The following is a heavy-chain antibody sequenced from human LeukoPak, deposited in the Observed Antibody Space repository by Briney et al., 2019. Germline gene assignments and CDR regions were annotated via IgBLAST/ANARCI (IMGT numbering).Heavy chain of an antibody. CDR3: ARASTYYYYMDV. CDR1: GGSISSGGHS. J-gene: IGHJ6*03. CDR2: IYYSGST. V-gene: IGHV4-31*03. Sequence: PSQTLSLTCTVSGGSISSGGHSWSWIRQHPGKGLGWIGYIYYSGSTYYNPSLKSRVTISVDTSKNQFSLKLSSVTAADTAVYYCARASTYYYYMDVWGKGTTVTVSS.